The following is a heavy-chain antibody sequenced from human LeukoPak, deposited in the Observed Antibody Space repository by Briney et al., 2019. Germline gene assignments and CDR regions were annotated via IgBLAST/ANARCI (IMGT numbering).Heavy chain of an antibody. CDR3: ARIPSLGRYYFDY. V-gene: IGHV4-61*02. D-gene: IGHD3-16*01. CDR2: IYTSGST. CDR1: GGSISSGSYY. J-gene: IGHJ4*02. Sequence: SQTLSLTCTVSGGSISSGSYYWSWIRRPAGKGLEWIGRIYTSGSTNYNPSLKSRVTISVDTSKNQFSLKLSSVTAADTAVYYCARIPSLGRYYFDYWGQGTLVTVSS.